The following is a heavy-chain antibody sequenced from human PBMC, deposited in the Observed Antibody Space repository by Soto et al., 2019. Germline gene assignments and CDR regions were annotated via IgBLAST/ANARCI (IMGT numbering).Heavy chain of an antibody. D-gene: IGHD2-15*01. CDR1: GDSVSSNYVT. V-gene: IGHV6-1*01. CDR2: TYYSSKWDN. CDR3: ARATSGRFDY. Sequence: PSQTLSLTCAISGDSVSSNYVTWNWIRQSPSRGLEWLGRTYYSSKWDNDYRMSVKSRISINPDTSKNQFSLQLNSVSPEDTAVYYCARATSGRFDYWGQGTLVTVSS. J-gene: IGHJ4*02.